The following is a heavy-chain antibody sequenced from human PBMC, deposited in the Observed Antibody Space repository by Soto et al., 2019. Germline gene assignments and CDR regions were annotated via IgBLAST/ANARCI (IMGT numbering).Heavy chain of an antibody. CDR2: IYYSGST. D-gene: IGHD3-22*01. Sequence: SETLSLTCTVSGGSISSGGYYWSWIRQHPGKGLEWIGYIYYSGSTYYNPSLKSRVTISVDTSKNQFSLKLISVTAADTAVYYCARGSLYYYDSSGPDDYWGQGTLVTVSS. CDR1: GGSISSGGYY. J-gene: IGHJ4*02. V-gene: IGHV4-31*03. CDR3: ARGSLYYYDSSGPDDY.